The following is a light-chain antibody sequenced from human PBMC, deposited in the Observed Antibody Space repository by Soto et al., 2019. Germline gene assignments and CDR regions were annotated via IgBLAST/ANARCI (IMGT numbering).Light chain of an antibody. J-gene: IGKJ1*01. V-gene: IGKV3-15*01. CDR3: QQYHNLWT. CDR2: RAS. Sequence: EIVMTQSPGTLSVSPGERATLFCRASQSVRSSLAWYQQKPGQAPRLLIYRASTRATNIPARFSGSGSGTEFTLTISSLQSEDFALYYCQQYHNLWTFGQGTKVDIK. CDR1: QSVRSS.